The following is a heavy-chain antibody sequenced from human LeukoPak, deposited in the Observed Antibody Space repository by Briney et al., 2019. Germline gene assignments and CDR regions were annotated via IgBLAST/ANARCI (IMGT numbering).Heavy chain of an antibody. J-gene: IGHJ4*02. Sequence: GGSLRLSCAASGFTFSSYWMSWVRQAPGKGLEWVANIQSHGGAQYYVDSVKGRFTLSRDNAKNSLFLQMDGLRAEDTAVYYCARIRGDGSIFDYWGQGALVTVSS. CDR3: ARIRGDGSIFDY. CDR1: GFTFSSYW. V-gene: IGHV3-7*04. D-gene: IGHD5-24*01. CDR2: IQSHGGAQ.